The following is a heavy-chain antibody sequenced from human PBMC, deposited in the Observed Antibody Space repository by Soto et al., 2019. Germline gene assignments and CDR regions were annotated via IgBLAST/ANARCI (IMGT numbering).Heavy chain of an antibody. J-gene: IGHJ4*02. CDR1: GGSISGSYYY. D-gene: IGHD1-20*01. V-gene: IGHV4-39*01. CDR3: ASSQKGYNWNYFDH. CDR2: VFYTGFT. Sequence: PSGTLSLTCAVSGGSISGSYYYWGWLRQSPGRGPEWIGSVFYTGFTSYNPSLESRVFVSVDTSKNQFSLKVSAVTAADTAVYYCASSQKGYNWNYFDHWGQGALVTVSS.